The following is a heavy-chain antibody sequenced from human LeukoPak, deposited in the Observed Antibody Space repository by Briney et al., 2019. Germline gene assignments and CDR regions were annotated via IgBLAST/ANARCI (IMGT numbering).Heavy chain of an antibody. CDR3: ASDYYGSGSYYTLAFDY. Sequence: GGSLGLSCAASGFTFSNYAMSWVRQAPGKGLEWVSAISAGGGSTYYADSVKGRFTISRDNAKNSLYLQMNSLRAEDTAVYYCASDYYGSGSYYTLAFDYWGQGTLVTVSS. V-gene: IGHV3-23*01. D-gene: IGHD3-10*01. CDR2: ISAGGGST. J-gene: IGHJ4*02. CDR1: GFTFSNYA.